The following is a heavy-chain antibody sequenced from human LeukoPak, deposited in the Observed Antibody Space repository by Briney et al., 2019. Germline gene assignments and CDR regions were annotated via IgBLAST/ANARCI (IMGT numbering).Heavy chain of an antibody. CDR2: ISGSGGST. CDR3: ARATSLYGSGSYPDY. J-gene: IGHJ4*02. Sequence: PGGSLRLSCAASGFTFSSYAMSWVRQAPGKGLEWVSAISGSGGSTYYADSVKGRFTISRDNSKNTLYLQMNSLRAEDTAVYYCARATSLYGSGSYPDYWGQGTLVTVSS. D-gene: IGHD3-10*01. CDR1: GFTFSSYA. V-gene: IGHV3-23*01.